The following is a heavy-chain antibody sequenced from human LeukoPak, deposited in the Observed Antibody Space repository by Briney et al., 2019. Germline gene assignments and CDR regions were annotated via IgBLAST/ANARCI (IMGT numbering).Heavy chain of an antibody. J-gene: IGHJ4*02. CDR3: ARRPMVRGARFDY. D-gene: IGHD3-10*01. CDR2: INHSGST. Sequence: TSETLSLTCAVYGGSFSGYYWSWIRQPPGKGLEWIGEINHSGSTNYNPSLKSRVTISVDTSKNQFSLKLSSVTAADTAVYYCARRPMVRGARFDYWGQGTLVTVSS. V-gene: IGHV4-34*01. CDR1: GGSFSGYY.